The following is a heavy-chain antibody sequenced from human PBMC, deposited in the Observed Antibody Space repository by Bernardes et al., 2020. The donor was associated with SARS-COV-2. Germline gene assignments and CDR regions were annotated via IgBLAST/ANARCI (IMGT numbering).Heavy chain of an antibody. V-gene: IGHV3-74*01. CDR1: GLTFRNYW. CDR2: INEDGSIT. Sequence: VGSLRLSCAVSGLTFRNYWMHWVRQVPGKGLVWVSRINEDGSITTYADSVQGRFTISRDNAKNTLYLQMNSLRGDDTAVYFCARDVGGAAGYWGQGTLVTVSS. D-gene: IGHD2-15*01. J-gene: IGHJ4*02. CDR3: ARDVGGAAGY.